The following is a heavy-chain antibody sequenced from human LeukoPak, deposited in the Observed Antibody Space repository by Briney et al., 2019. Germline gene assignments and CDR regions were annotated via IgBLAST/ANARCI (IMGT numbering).Heavy chain of an antibody. CDR3: ARGQVGAYKYNWFDP. J-gene: IGHJ5*02. V-gene: IGHV1-8*01. D-gene: IGHD1-26*01. Sequence: APVKVSCKASGYTFTSYDINWVRQATGQGLEWMGWMNPNSGNTGYAQKFQGRVTMTRNTSISTAYMELSSLRSEDTAVYYCARGQVGAYKYNWFDPWGQGTLVTVSS. CDR2: MNPNSGNT. CDR1: GYTFTSYD.